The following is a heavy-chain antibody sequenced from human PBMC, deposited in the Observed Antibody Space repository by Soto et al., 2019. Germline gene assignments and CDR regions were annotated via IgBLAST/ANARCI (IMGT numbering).Heavy chain of an antibody. CDR2: INSDGSST. V-gene: IGHV3-74*01. CDR3: LLDNAVACIGEIGP. J-gene: IGHJ5*02. D-gene: IGHD3-10*01. Sequence: EVQLVESGGGLVQPGGSLRLSCAASGFTFSSYWMHWVRQAPGKGLVWVSRINSDGSSTSYADSVKGRFTISRDNAKNMLSLQMHSLRAEDTDVYFCLLDNAVACIGEIGPWCKGTLVTVSP. CDR1: GFTFSSYW.